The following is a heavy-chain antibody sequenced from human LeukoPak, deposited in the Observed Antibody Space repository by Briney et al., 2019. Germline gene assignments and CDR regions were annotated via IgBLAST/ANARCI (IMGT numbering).Heavy chain of an antibody. CDR1: GGSISSSSYY. CDR3: ARGPSGWQFDY. Sequence: PSETLSLTCTVSGGSISSSSYYWSWIRQPAGKGLEWIGRIYTSGSTNYNPSLKSRVTMSVDTSKNQFSLKLSSVTAADTAVYYCARGPSGWQFDYWGQGTLVTVSS. J-gene: IGHJ4*02. CDR2: IYTSGST. V-gene: IGHV4-61*02. D-gene: IGHD6-19*01.